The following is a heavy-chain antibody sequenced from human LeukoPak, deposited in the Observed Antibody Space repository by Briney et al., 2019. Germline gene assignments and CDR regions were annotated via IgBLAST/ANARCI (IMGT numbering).Heavy chain of an antibody. CDR1: GGTFSSYA. CDR2: IIPIFGTA. Sequence: SVKVSCKASGGTFSSYAISWVRQAPGQGLEWMGGIIPIFGTANYAQKFQGRVTITAGESTSTAYMELSSLRSEDTAVYYCAREPAHSIAAAGTDAFDIWGQGTMVTVSS. CDR3: AREPAHSIAAAGTDAFDI. D-gene: IGHD6-13*01. J-gene: IGHJ3*02. V-gene: IGHV1-69*01.